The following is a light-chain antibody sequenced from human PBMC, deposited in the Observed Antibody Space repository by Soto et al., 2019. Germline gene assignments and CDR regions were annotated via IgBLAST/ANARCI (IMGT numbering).Light chain of an antibody. V-gene: IGLV2-23*02. CDR1: SSDVGNYNF. CDR3: CSYAGSHSPLI. J-gene: IGLJ1*01. CDR2: EVS. Sequence: QSALTQPASVSGSPGQSITVSCTGTSSDVGNYNFVSWYQQHPGKAPKLMIYEVSKRPSGVSNRFSGSKSGNTASLPVSGLQAEDEADYYCCSYAGSHSPLIFGTRTKLTVL.